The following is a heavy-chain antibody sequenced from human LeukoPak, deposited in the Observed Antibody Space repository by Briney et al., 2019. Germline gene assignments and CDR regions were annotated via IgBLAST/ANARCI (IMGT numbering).Heavy chain of an antibody. CDR1: GYTFTSYD. CDR3: ARAVLMDAVLRYFDWPDGQGLFDP. D-gene: IGHD3-9*01. J-gene: IGHJ5*02. Sequence: GASVKVSCKASGYTFTSYDINWVRHATGQGLEWMGWMNLNSGNTGYAQKFQGRVTMTRNASISTAYMELSSLRSEVTAVYYCARAVLMDAVLRYFDWPDGQGLFDPWGQGTLVTVSS. CDR2: MNLNSGNT. V-gene: IGHV1-8*01.